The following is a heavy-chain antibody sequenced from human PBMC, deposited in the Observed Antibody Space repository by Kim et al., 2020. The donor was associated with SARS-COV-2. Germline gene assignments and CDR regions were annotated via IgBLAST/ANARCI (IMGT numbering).Heavy chain of an antibody. J-gene: IGHJ5*02. Sequence: GGSLRLSCAASGFTFSSYSMNWVRQAPGKGLEWVSSISSSSSYIYYADSVKGRFTISRDNAKNSLYLQMNSLRAEDTAVYYCARRTNFDWLFPHEPKNQFDPWGQGTLVTVSS. CDR3: ARRTNFDWLFPHEPKNQFDP. D-gene: IGHD3-9*01. CDR2: ISSSSSYI. V-gene: IGHV3-21*01. CDR1: GFTFSSYS.